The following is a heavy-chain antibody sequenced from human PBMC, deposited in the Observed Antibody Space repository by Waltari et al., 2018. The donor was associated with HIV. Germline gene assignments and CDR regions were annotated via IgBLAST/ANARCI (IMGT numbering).Heavy chain of an antibody. Sequence: VRLVQSGAEVKKPGESLKISCQASGYSFPSYWIAWVRQMPDKGLEWVGNIYPGDSDTRYSPSFEGRVTIFRVESLTTVYLKWGSLRSSDTGIYFCAKIRMGADDAFDVWGQGTVVSVSS. CDR2: IYPGDSDT. CDR1: GYSFPSYW. V-gene: IGHV5-51*01. CDR3: AKIRMGADDAFDV. J-gene: IGHJ3*01. D-gene: IGHD1-26*01.